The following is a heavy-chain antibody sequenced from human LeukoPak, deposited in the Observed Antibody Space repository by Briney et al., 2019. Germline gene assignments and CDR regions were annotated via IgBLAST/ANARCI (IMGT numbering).Heavy chain of an antibody. CDR2: ISSSSSYI. CDR1: GFTFSSYS. J-gene: IGHJ4*02. Sequence: GGSLRLSCAASGFTFSSYSMNWVRQAPGKGLEWVSSISSSSSYIYYADSVKGRFTISRDNAKNSLYLQMNSLRAEDTAVYYCARGYSSSWYRFDCWGQGTLVTVSS. CDR3: ARGYSSSWYRFDC. V-gene: IGHV3-21*01. D-gene: IGHD6-13*01.